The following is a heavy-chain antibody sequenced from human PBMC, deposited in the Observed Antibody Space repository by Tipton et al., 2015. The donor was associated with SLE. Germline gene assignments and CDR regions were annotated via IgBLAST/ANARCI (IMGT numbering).Heavy chain of an antibody. D-gene: IGHD2-2*01. CDR2: MRSDGSH. Sequence: SLRLSCAASGFSVTNYDMHWVRQAPGKGLEWLTCMRSDGSHNYRDTVKGRFTISRDTSKNILYLQVNSLRLDDTAVYYCATDRFVGAVMIYWGQGTLVTVSP. CDR1: GFSVTNYD. CDR3: ATDRFVGAVMIY. J-gene: IGHJ4*02. V-gene: IGHV3-30*02.